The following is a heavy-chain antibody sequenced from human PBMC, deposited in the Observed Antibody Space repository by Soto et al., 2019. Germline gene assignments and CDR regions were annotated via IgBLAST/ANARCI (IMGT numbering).Heavy chain of an antibody. Sequence: GGSLRLSCSASGFTFSRYAMHWVRQAPGKGLEYVSAISSNGGSTYYADSVKGRFTISRDNSKNTLYLQMSSLRAEDTAVYYCAASKYYYDSRGYSDYYYYGMDVWGQGTTVTVSS. D-gene: IGHD3-22*01. CDR2: ISSNGGST. V-gene: IGHV3-64D*06. CDR1: GFTFSRYA. J-gene: IGHJ6*02. CDR3: AASKYYYDSRGYSDYYYYGMDV.